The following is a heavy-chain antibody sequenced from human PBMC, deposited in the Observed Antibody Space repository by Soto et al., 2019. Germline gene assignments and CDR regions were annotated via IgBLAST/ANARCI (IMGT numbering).Heavy chain of an antibody. V-gene: IGHV4-59*08. Sequence: PSETLSLTCTVSGGSISSYYWSWIRQPPGKGLEWIGYIYYSGSTNYIPSLKSRVTISVDTSKNQFSLKLSSVTAADTAVYYCARHRSSSSHQYYYYMDVWGKGTTVTVSS. D-gene: IGHD6-6*01. CDR2: IYYSGST. CDR3: ARHRSSSSHQYYYYMDV. CDR1: GGSISSYY. J-gene: IGHJ6*03.